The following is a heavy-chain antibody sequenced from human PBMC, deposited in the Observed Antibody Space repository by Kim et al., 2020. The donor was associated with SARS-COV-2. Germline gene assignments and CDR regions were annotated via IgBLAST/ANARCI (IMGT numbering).Heavy chain of an antibody. CDR1: GFSLSTSGVG. V-gene: IGHV2-5*02. CDR3: AHRLWDMVQEIIYFDY. Sequence: SGPTLVNPTQTLTLTCTFSGFSLSTSGVGVGWIRQPPGKALEWLALIYWDDDKRYSPSLKSRLTITKDTSKNQVVLTMTNMDPVDTATYYCAHRLWDMVQEIIYFDYWGQGTLVTVSS. CDR2: IYWDDDK. J-gene: IGHJ4*02. D-gene: IGHD3-10*01.